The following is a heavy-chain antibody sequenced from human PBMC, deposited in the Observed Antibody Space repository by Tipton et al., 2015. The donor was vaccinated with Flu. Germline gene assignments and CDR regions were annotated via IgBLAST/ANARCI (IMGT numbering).Heavy chain of an antibody. Sequence: LRLSCTVSGGSISSSSYYWGWIRQPPGKGLEWIGSIYYSGSTHYNPSLKSRVTISVDTSKNQFSLKLSSVTAADTAVYYCASSKYDYVWGSYRSLAFDIWGQGTMVTVSS. CDR2: IYYSGST. J-gene: IGHJ3*02. CDR3: ASSKYDYVWGSYRSLAFDI. V-gene: IGHV4-39*07. CDR1: GGSISSSSYY. D-gene: IGHD3-16*02.